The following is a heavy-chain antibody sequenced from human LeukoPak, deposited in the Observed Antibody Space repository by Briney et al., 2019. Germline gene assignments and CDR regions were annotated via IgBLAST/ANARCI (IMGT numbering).Heavy chain of an antibody. V-gene: IGHV3-30*02. Sequence: GGSLRLSCAASGFTFSSYGMHWVRQAPGKGLEWVAFIRYDGSNKYYADSVKGRFTISRDNSKNTLYLQMNSLGAEDTAVYYCAKDAMTTPRPLYFDYWGQGTLVTVSS. J-gene: IGHJ4*02. CDR3: AKDAMTTPRPLYFDY. CDR2: IRYDGSNK. D-gene: IGHD4-11*01. CDR1: GFTFSSYG.